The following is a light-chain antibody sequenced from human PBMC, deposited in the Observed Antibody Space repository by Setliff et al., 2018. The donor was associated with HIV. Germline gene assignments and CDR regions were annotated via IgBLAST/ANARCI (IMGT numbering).Light chain of an antibody. CDR3: CSNTGSNTFV. J-gene: IGLJ1*01. V-gene: IGLV2-23*01. CDR2: QAT. CDR1: SNDVGRYDL. Sequence: QSALAQPASVSGSPGQSITISCTGTSNDVGRYDLVSWYQQHSARAPKLIIYQATRRPSGVSNRFSGSKSGNVASLTISGLQAEDEADYYCCSNTGSNTFVFGTGTKSPS.